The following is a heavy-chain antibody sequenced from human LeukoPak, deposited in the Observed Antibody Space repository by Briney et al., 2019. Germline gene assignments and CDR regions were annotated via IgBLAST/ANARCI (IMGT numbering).Heavy chain of an antibody. CDR2: IKSKTDGGTT. CDR1: GFTFSNAW. D-gene: IGHD5-12*01. J-gene: IGHJ4*02. V-gene: IGHV3-15*01. CDR3: TTDGAGIVATYYFDY. Sequence: PGGSLRLSCAASGFTFSNAWMSWVRQAPGKGLEWVGRIKSKTDGGTTDYVAPVKGRFTISRDDSKNTLYLQMNSLKTEDTAVYYCTTDGAGIVATYYFDYWGQGTLVTVSS.